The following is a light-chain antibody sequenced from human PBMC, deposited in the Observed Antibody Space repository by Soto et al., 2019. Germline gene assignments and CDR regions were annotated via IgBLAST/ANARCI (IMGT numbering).Light chain of an antibody. CDR3: CSYVVSSPLYV. J-gene: IGLJ1*01. CDR1: SSDVGSYNL. V-gene: IGLV2-23*01. Sequence: QSALTQPASVSGSPGQSITISCTGTSSDVGSYNLVSWYQQHPPKAPKLMIYEGSKRPSGLSNRFSGSKSGDTASLTISGLQAEDEADYYCCSYVVSSPLYVFGTGTKLTV. CDR2: EGS.